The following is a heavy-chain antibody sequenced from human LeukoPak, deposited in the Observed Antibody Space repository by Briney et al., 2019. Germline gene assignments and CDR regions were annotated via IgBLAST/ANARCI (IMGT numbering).Heavy chain of an antibody. CDR1: GFTFSSYA. CDR2: ISGSGGIT. CDR3: AKDIGLYYYDT. Sequence: GGSLRLSCAASGFTFSSYAMSWVRQAPGKGLEWVSVISGSGGITYYADSVKGRFTISKDNSKNTLYLQMNSLRAEDTAVYYCAKDIGLYYYDTWGQGTLVTVSS. V-gene: IGHV3-23*01. J-gene: IGHJ4*02. D-gene: IGHD3-22*01.